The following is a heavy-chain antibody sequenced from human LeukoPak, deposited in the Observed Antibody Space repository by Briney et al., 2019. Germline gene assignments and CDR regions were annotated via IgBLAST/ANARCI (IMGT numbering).Heavy chain of an antibody. CDR1: GFTFSSYA. CDR2: ISGSGGST. J-gene: IGHJ6*02. Sequence: GGSLRLSCAASGFTFSSYAMTWVGQAPGKGLEWVSDISGSGGSTYYADSVKGRFTISRDNSKNSLYLQMHSLRAEDTAVYYCAKDLGGSPSRGYHYYGMDVWGQGTTVTVSS. D-gene: IGHD3-10*01. V-gene: IGHV3-23*01. CDR3: AKDLGGSPSRGYHYYGMDV.